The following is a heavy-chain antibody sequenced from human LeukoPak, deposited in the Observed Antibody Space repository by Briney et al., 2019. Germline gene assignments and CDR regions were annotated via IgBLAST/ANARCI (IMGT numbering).Heavy chain of an antibody. CDR1: GGSFSGYY. V-gene: IGHV4-59*01. D-gene: IGHD3-22*01. Sequence: SETLSLTCAVYGGSFSGYYWSWIRQPPGKGLEWIGYIYYSGSTNYNPSLKSRVTISVDTSKNQFSLKLSSVTAADTAVYYCARAPDSSGYYYEIWGQGTLVTVSS. J-gene: IGHJ4*02. CDR2: IYYSGST. CDR3: ARAPDSSGYYYEI.